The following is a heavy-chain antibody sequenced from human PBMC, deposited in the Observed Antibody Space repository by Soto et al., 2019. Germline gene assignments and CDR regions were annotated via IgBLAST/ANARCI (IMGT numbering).Heavy chain of an antibody. J-gene: IGHJ4*02. V-gene: IGHV3-48*01. CDR2: ISSSSSTI. CDR1: GFTFSSYS. CDR3: ARDPGIVVVPAARPFDY. Sequence: GGSLRLSCAASGFTFSSYSMNWVRQAPGKGLEWVSYISSSSSTIYYADSVKGRFTISRDNAKNSLYLQMNSLRAEDTAVYYCARDPGIVVVPAARPFDYWGQGTLVTVSS. D-gene: IGHD2-2*01.